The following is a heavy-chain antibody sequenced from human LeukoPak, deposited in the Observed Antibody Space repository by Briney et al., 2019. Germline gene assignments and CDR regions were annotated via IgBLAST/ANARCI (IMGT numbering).Heavy chain of an antibody. D-gene: IGHD3-22*01. Sequence: GASVKVSCKASGYTFTSYGISWVRQAPGQGLEWMGIINPSGGSTSYAQKFQGRVTMTRDTSTSTVYMELSSLRSEDTAVYYCATDYYDSSGYYPFDYWGQGTLVTVSS. CDR1: GYTFTSYG. CDR2: INPSGGST. J-gene: IGHJ4*02. CDR3: ATDYYDSSGYYPFDY. V-gene: IGHV1-46*01.